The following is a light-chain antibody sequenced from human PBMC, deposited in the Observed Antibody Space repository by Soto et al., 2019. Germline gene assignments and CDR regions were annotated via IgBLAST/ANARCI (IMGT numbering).Light chain of an antibody. Sequence: EIVMTQSPATLSVSPGERATLSCRASQSVNINLAWYQQKPGQAPRLLIFGASSRANGIPARFSGSGSGTEFTLTISSLLSEDFAVYYCQQRSNWPFTFGQGTRLEIK. J-gene: IGKJ5*01. CDR1: QSVNIN. CDR3: QQRSNWPFT. CDR2: GAS. V-gene: IGKV3-15*01.